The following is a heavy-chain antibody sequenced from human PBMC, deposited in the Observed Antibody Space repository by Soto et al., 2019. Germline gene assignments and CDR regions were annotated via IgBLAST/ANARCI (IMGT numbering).Heavy chain of an antibody. CDR3: AREIVTAGGNNYFDP. CDR2: AYHTGDT. D-gene: IGHD2-21*02. V-gene: IGHV4-4*01. J-gene: IGHJ5*02. CDR1: GGTVASSHW. Sequence: LSLTCGVSGGTVASSHWWSWVRQSPGRGLEWIGNAYHTGDTNFNPSLQSRVTFSVDKSNNQFSLRLTSVTAADTAVYFCAREIVTAGGNNYFDPWGPGTLVTVSS.